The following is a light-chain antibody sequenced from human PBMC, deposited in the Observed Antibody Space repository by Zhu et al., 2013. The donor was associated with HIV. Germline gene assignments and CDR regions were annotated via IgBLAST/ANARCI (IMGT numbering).Light chain of an antibody. CDR1: QHIRND. CDR3: QHYISNPIA. Sequence: DIQMTQSPSSLSASVGDRVIITCRASQHIRNDLGWYQQKPGKVPKLLIYDASTLASGVPSRFSGSGSGTEFTLTITTLQPDDFASYYCQHYISNPIAFGPGTKLEI. J-gene: IGKJ2*01. V-gene: IGKV1-17*01. CDR2: DAS.